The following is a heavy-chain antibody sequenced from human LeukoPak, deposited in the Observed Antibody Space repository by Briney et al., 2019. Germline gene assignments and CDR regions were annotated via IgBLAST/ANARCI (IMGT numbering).Heavy chain of an antibody. CDR3: AGHWQRSSMIDY. J-gene: IGHJ4*02. CDR1: GGSISSSSSY. Sequence: PSETLSLTCAVSGGSISSSSSYWGWIRQPPGKGLEWIGSIYYSGSTYYNPSLKSRVTISVDTSKNQFSLKLSSVTAADTAVYYCAGHWQRSSMIDYWGQGTLVTVSS. D-gene: IGHD3-22*01. V-gene: IGHV4-39*01. CDR2: IYYSGST.